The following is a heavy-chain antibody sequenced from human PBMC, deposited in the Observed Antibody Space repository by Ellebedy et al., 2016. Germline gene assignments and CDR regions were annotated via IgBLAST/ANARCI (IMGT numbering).Heavy chain of an antibody. CDR2: IYYSGST. D-gene: IGHD2-15*01. J-gene: IGHJ5*02. Sequence: SETLSLTCTVSGGSISSSSYYWGWIRQPPGTGLEWIGSIYYSGSTYYNPSLKSRVTISVDTSKNQFSLKLSSVTAADTAVYYCAGGITGYCSGGSCYRSYPDGGWGWFDPWGQGTLVTVSS. V-gene: IGHV4-39*07. CDR1: GGSISSSSYY. CDR3: AGGITGYCSGGSCYRSYPDGGWGWFDP.